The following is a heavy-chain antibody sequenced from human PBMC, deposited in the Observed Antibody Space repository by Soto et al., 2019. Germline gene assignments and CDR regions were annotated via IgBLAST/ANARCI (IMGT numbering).Heavy chain of an antibody. CDR2: INHSRGT. D-gene: IGHD3-9*01. CDR1: GGSFSGYY. J-gene: IGHJ6*02. CDR3: ARGGSALQYFDWLSGFISYGIDV. Sequence: SETLSLTCAVSGGSFSGYYWSWIRQPPGKGLEWVGEINHSRGTTYYPSPKRRVTISVDTSKIQFSMKLSSVTAADTTVYYCARGGSALQYFDWLSGFISYGIDVWGQGTTVTVSS. V-gene: IGHV4-34*01.